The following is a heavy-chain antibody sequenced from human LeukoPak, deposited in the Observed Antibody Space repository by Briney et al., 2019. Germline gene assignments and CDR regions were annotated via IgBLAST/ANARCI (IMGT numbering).Heavy chain of an antibody. CDR1: GDSVSSNSAA. CDR3: GAGSTYVDY. V-gene: IGHV6-1*01. Sequence: SQTLSLTCAISGDSVSSNSAAWNWIRQSPSRGLEWLGRTYYRSKWYNDYAVSVKSRITINPDTSKNQFSLQLNSVTPEDTAARDRGAGSTYVDYWGQGTLVTVSS. J-gene: IGHJ4*02. CDR2: TYYRSKWYN. D-gene: IGHD4/OR15-4a*01.